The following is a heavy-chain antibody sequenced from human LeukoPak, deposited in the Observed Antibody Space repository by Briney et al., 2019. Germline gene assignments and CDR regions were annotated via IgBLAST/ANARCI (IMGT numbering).Heavy chain of an antibody. CDR3: ARFYVPAGTHDY. Sequence: PSETLSLTCTVSGGSISSGDYYWSWIRQPPGKGLEWIGYIYYSGSTYYNPSLKSRVTISVDRSKNQFSLKLSSVTAADTAVYYCARFYVPAGTHDYWGQGTLVTVSS. D-gene: IGHD2/OR15-2a*01. CDR1: GGSISSGDYY. CDR2: IYYSGST. J-gene: IGHJ4*02. V-gene: IGHV4-30-4*08.